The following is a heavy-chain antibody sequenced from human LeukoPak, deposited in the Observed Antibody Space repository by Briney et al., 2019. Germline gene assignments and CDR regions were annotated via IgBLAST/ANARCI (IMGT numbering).Heavy chain of an antibody. CDR3: ASLYSSSWTNWFDP. CDR2: ISYDGSNK. CDR1: GFTFSSYA. D-gene: IGHD6-13*01. Sequence: PGGSLRLSCAASGFTFSSYAMHWVHQAPGKGLEWVAVISYDGSNKYYADSVKGRFTISRDNSKNTLYLQMNSLRAEDTAVYYCASLYSSSWTNWFDPWGQGTLVTVSS. V-gene: IGHV3-30-3*01. J-gene: IGHJ5*02.